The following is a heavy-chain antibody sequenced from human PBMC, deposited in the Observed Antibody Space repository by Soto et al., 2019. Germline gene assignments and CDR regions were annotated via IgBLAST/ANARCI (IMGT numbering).Heavy chain of an antibody. D-gene: IGHD2-2*01. Sequence: RGESLKISCKGSGYSFTSYWIGWVRQMPGKGLEWMGIIYPGDSDTRYSPSFQGQVTISADKSISTAYLQWSSLKASDTAMYYCARHGCSSTSCPYYYYYGMDVWGQGTTVTVSS. CDR3: ARHGCSSTSCPYYYYYGMDV. CDR2: IYPGDSDT. J-gene: IGHJ6*02. V-gene: IGHV5-51*01. CDR1: GYSFTSYW.